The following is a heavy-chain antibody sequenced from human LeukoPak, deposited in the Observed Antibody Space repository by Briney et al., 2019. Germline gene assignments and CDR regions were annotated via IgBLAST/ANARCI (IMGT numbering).Heavy chain of an antibody. CDR2: ISSSSSYI. V-gene: IGHV3-21*01. CDR3: ARDQSAGYYYYGMDV. J-gene: IGHJ6*02. CDR1: GFTFSSYS. Sequence: GGSPRLSCAASGFTFSSYSMNWVRQAPGKGLEWVSSISSSSSYIYYADSVRGRFTISRDNAKNSLYPQMNSLRAEDTAVYYCARDQSAGYYYYGMDVWGQGTTVTVSS.